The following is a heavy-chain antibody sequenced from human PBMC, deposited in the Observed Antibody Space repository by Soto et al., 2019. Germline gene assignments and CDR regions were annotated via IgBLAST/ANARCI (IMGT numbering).Heavy chain of an antibody. D-gene: IGHD3-16*01. V-gene: IGHV4-30-2*01. Sequence: PSETLSLTCAVSGGSINSDGYSWSWIRQAPEKGLEWIGYIHHSGNTYYSPPLKRRGPIAVDTSKNQCSLKVNSVTAADTAVYFCARERGVMLNSFDAGWLELWGQGTPVTVSS. CDR3: ARERGVMLNSFDAGWLEL. J-gene: IGHJ5*02. CDR1: GGSINSDGYS. CDR2: IHHSGNT.